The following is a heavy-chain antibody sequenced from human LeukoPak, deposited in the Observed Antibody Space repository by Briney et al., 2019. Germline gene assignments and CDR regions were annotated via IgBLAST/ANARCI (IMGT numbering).Heavy chain of an antibody. J-gene: IGHJ4*02. CDR3: AKTTTGYSSGRYPGWPADS. CDR2: IFGSGGSA. Sequence: GGSPSLSCAASGFTFNTYAMYWVRQAPGKGLEWVSGIFGSGGSAHYADSVKGRFTISRDNSKNTVYLQMNSLRAEDTAVYYCAKTTTGYSSGRYPGWPADSWGQGALVTVSS. CDR1: GFTFNTYA. V-gene: IGHV3-23*01. D-gene: IGHD6-19*01.